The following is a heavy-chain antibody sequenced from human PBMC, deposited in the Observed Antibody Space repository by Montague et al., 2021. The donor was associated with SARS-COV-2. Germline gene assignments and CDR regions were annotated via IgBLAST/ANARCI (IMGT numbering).Heavy chain of an antibody. J-gene: IGHJ5*02. D-gene: IGHD1-1*01. CDR3: ACDRVEDGVDNGNWFDP. CDR2: IYRSGST. V-gene: IGHV4-4*02. CDR1: GGSISSSNW. Sequence: SETLSLTCAVSGGSISSSNWWVWVRQPPGKGLEWLGEIYRSGSTNSNPSLKSRVTISVDKSKNQFSLRLSSVTAADTAVYYCACDRVEDGVDNGNWFDPWGQGTLVTVSS.